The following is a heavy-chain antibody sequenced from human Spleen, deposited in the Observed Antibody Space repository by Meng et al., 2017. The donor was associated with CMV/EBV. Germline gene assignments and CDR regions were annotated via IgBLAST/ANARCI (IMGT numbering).Heavy chain of an antibody. CDR2: ISSSSSYI. J-gene: IGHJ6*02. D-gene: IGHD2-2*01. CDR3: AREGPAGSHSGDGMDV. Sequence: GESLKISCAASGFTFSSYAMSWVRQAPGKGLEWVSSISSSSSYIYYADSVKGRFTISRDNAKNSLYLQMNSLRAEDTAVYYCAREGPAGSHSGDGMDVWGQGTTVTVSS. CDR1: GFTFSSYA. V-gene: IGHV3-21*01.